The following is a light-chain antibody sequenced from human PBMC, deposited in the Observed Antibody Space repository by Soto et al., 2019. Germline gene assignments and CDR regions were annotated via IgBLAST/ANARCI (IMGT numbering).Light chain of an antibody. CDR2: DAS. CDR3: QQRRNWPLT. Sequence: EIVLTQSPATLSLSPGERATLSCRASQSVSTYLAWYQQKPGQAPRLLIYDASNRAAAIPARFSGSGTGTDFTLTISLLEPEDFAVYYCQQRRNWPLTFGGGTKVEIK. J-gene: IGKJ4*01. CDR1: QSVSTY. V-gene: IGKV3-11*01.